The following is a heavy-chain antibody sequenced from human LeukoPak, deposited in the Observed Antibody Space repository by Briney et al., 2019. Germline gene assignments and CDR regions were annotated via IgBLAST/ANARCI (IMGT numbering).Heavy chain of an antibody. V-gene: IGHV1-2*02. Sequence: ASVKVSCKASGYTFTGYYMHWVRQAPGQGLEWMGWINPNSGGTNYAQKFQGRVTMTRDTSISTAYMELSRLRSDDTAVYYCARVSGYSNWFDPWGQGTLVTVSS. CDR2: INPNSGGT. CDR1: GYTFTGYY. CDR3: ARVSGYSNWFDP. D-gene: IGHD3-22*01. J-gene: IGHJ5*02.